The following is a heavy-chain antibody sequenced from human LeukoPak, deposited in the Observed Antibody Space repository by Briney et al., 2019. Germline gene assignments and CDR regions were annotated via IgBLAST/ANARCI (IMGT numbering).Heavy chain of an antibody. D-gene: IGHD3-9*01. V-gene: IGHV4-30-2*01. CDR2: IYHSGST. CDR3: ARESAGRILTGLTALEY. CDR1: GGSISSGGYY. J-gene: IGHJ4*02. Sequence: SETLSLTCTVSGGSISSGGYYWSWIRQPPGKGLEWIGYIYHSGSTYYNPSLKSRVTISVDTSRNQFSLKLSSVTAADTAVYYCARESAGRILTGLTALEYWGQGTLVTVSS.